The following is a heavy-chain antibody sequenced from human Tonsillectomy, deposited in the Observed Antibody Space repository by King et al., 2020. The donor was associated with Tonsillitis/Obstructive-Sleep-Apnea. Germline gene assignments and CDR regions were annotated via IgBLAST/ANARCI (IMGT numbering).Heavy chain of an antibody. CDR2: IYYSGST. J-gene: IGHJ4*02. CDR3: ARLPMVRGLIGY. V-gene: IGHV4-59*08. Sequence: VQLQESGPGLVKPSETLSLTCTVSGGSISKYYWSWIRQPPGKGLEWIGYIYYSGSTNYNPALRSRVTISVDTSKNQFFLRLSSVTAADTAVYYCARLPMVRGLIGYWGQGTLVTVSS. CDR1: GGSISKYY. D-gene: IGHD3-10*01.